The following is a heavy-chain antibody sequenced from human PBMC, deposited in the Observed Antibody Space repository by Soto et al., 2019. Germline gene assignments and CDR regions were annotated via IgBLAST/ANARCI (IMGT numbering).Heavy chain of an antibody. CDR2: IIPKLGSA. CDR1: GGGNLRDYR. J-gene: IGHJ4*02. V-gene: IGHV1-69*01. CDR3: AIGGDGYNFGAVY. D-gene: IGHD2-21*01. Sequence: QVQLVQSGAEMKKPGSSVQVSCKASGGGNLRDYRTTWVRQAPGQGLEWMGGIIPKLGSANYAQNLQGSVTITADESTGTVNRELRSLRSEDTAVYYCAIGGDGYNFGAVYWGQGTPVTVSS.